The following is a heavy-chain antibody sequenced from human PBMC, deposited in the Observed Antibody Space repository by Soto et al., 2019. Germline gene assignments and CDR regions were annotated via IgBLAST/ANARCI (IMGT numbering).Heavy chain of an antibody. J-gene: IGHJ4*02. CDR1: NASITSSGYY. D-gene: IGHD1-26*01. Sequence: QVQLQESGPRLVEASQTLSLTCTVSNASITSSGYYWSWVRQPPGKRLEWIGYIYHSGSTFYSPSLQRRLTMSVDTSKIQFSLTLRSVTAADTAVYHCARMSGTYYVPDYWGQGTLVTVSS. CDR2: IYHSGST. V-gene: IGHV4-31*03. CDR3: ARMSGTYYVPDY.